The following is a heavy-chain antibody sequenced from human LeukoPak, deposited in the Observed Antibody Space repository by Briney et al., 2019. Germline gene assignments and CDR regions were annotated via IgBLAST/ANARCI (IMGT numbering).Heavy chain of an antibody. CDR2: ISSGSTYI. CDR1: GFTFSGYS. Sequence: GGSLRLSCAASGFTFSGYSMTWVRQAPGKGLEWVSSISSGSTYIYYADSVRGRFTISRDNAKNSLYLLMNSLRADDTAVYYCARDRSTGASRVFLVQWGQGTLVTVSS. J-gene: IGHJ4*02. D-gene: IGHD1-26*01. CDR3: ARDRSTGASRVFLVQ. V-gene: IGHV3-21*01.